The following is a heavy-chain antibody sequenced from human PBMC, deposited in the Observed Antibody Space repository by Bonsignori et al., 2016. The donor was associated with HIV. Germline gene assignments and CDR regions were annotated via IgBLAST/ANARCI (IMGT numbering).Heavy chain of an antibody. J-gene: IGHJ6*03. CDR2: INHSGST. Sequence: PGKGLEWIGEINHSGSTNYNPSLKSRVTISVDTSKNQFSLKLSSVTAADTAVYYCARARGRSGAYYYYYYMDVWGKGTTVTVSS. D-gene: IGHD3-10*01. CDR3: ARARGRSGAYYYYYYMDV. V-gene: IGHV4-34*01.